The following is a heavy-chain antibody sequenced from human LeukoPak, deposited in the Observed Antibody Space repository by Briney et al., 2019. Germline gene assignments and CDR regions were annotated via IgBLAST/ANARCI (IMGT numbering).Heavy chain of an antibody. D-gene: IGHD1-26*01. CDR1: GVSISSGHW. CDR2: IYYSGST. J-gene: IGHJ5*02. V-gene: IGHV4-4*02. CDR3: ARVRVGAPYWFDP. Sequence: SGTLSLTCAVSGVSISSGHWWSWVRQPPGKGLEWIGYIYYSGSTNYNPSLKSRVTISVDTSKNQFSLKLSSVTAADTAVYYCARVRVGAPYWFDPWGQGTLVTVSS.